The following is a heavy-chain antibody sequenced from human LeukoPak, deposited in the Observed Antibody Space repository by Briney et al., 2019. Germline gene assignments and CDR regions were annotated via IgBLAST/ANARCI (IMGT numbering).Heavy chain of an antibody. Sequence: SETLCLTCTVSGGSISNYYWSWIRQPPGKGLEWIGYIYTSGSTNYNPSLKSRVTISVDTSKNQFSLKLSSVTAADTAVYYCARHLTGSSVCIEYWGQGTLVTVSS. V-gene: IGHV4-4*09. CDR1: GGSISNYY. CDR2: IYTSGST. J-gene: IGHJ4*02. CDR3: ARHLTGSSVCIEY. D-gene: IGHD2-8*02.